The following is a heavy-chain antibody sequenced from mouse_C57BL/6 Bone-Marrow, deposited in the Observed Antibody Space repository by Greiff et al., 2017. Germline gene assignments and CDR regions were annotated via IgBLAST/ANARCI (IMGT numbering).Heavy chain of an antibody. D-gene: IGHD2-4*01. V-gene: IGHV5-12*01. CDR1: GFTFSDYY. CDR2: ISTGGGST. CDR3: ARQEAYYDYDAFSWFAY. J-gene: IGHJ3*01. Sequence: EVQLVESGGGLVQPGGSLKLSCAASGFTFSDYYMYWVRQTPEKRLAWVAYISTGGGSTYYPDTGKGRFTISRDNAKNTLYLQMSRLKSEDTAMYYWARQEAYYDYDAFSWFAYWGQGTLVTVSA.